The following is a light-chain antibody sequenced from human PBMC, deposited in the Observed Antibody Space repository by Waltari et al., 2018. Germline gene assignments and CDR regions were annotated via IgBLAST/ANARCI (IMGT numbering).Light chain of an antibody. J-gene: IGLJ2*01. Sequence: QSALTQPRSVSGSPGQSVTISCTGTSNDVGGYNYVSWYQHHPGEVPKPMIYDVTQRPSGVPDRFSGSKSGNTASLTISGLQADDEADYYCSSYGGTYFVFGGGTRLTVL. CDR2: DVT. V-gene: IGLV2-11*01. CDR1: SNDVGGYNY. CDR3: SSYGGTYFV.